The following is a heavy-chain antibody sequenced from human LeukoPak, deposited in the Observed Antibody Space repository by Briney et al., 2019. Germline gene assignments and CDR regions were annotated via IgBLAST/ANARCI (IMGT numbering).Heavy chain of an antibody. V-gene: IGHV1-69*05. CDR1: GGTFSSYA. J-gene: IGHJ4*02. CDR2: IIPIFGTA. D-gene: IGHD1-26*01. Sequence: SVKVSCKASGGTFSSYAISWVRQAPGQGLEWMGRIIPIFGTANYAQKFQGRVTITTDESTSTAYMELSSLRSDDTAVYYCARQEGVGATRGVTDYWGQGTPVTVSS. CDR3: ARQEGVGATRGVTDY.